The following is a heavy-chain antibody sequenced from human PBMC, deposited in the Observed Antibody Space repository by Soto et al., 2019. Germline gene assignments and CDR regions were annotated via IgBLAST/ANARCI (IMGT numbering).Heavy chain of an antibody. CDR2: IGESGTPT. V-gene: IGHV3-23*01. D-gene: IGHD2-2*01. CDR1: GFTFISYA. Sequence: PGGSLRHSCAASGFTFISYAMKWVRQAPGKGLEWVSLIGESGTPTYYADSVKGRFTISRDNSGNTLFLEMYSLRAEDTAVYYCARYIPGVRYYGMDVWGQGTTVTVSS. CDR3: ARYIPGVRYYGMDV. J-gene: IGHJ6*02.